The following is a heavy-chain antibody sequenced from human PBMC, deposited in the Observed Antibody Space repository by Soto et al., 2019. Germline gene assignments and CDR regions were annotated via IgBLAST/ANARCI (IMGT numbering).Heavy chain of an antibody. CDR2: IVHSLSS. D-gene: IGHD3-3*01. CDR1: CLSISSTYW. Sequence: SETLSLTGAVSCLSISSTYWWRWVRQSPGRGVDWIGEIVHSLSSXXNPSLQSXXTRSRRKSKNXLSLKPRTVTPADTAVYYCAREKSGYYDYCGQGTLVTVS. V-gene: IGHV4-4*02. J-gene: IGHJ4*02. CDR3: AREKSGYYDY.